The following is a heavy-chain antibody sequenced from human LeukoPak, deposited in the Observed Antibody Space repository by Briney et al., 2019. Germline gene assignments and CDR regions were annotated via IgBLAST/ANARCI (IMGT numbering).Heavy chain of an antibody. D-gene: IGHD1-26*01. CDR1: GFTFSRYT. Sequence: GGSLRLSCAASGFTFSRYTMNWVRQAPGKGLEWVSYISSSGSTKYYADSVKGRFTISRDNAKNSLYLQMNSLRAEDTAVYYCPRGSEWDLLGSCDYWGQGTLVTVSS. CDR3: PRGSEWDLLGSCDY. J-gene: IGHJ4*02. CDR2: ISSSGSTK. V-gene: IGHV3-48*04.